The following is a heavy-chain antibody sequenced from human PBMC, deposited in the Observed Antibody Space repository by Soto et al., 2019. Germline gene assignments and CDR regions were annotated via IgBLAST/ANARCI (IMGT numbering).Heavy chain of an antibody. D-gene: IGHD6-13*01. V-gene: IGHV4-59*08. CDR2: IYYSGST. Sequence: SETLSLTCTVSGGSISSYYWSWIRQPPGKGLEWIGYIYYSGSTNYNPSLKSRVTISVDTSKNQFSLKLSSVTAADTAVYYCARRGSSSWYTWFDPWGQGTLVTVSS. J-gene: IGHJ5*02. CDR3: ARRGSSSWYTWFDP. CDR1: GGSISSYY.